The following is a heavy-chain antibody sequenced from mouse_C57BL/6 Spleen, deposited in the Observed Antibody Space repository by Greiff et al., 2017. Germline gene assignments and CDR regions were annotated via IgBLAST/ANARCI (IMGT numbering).Heavy chain of an antibody. V-gene: IGHV5-6*01. CDR3: ARHNHGSSRYYFDY. J-gene: IGHJ2*01. D-gene: IGHD1-1*01. Sequence: EVKLMESGGDLVKPGGSLKLSCAASGFTFSSYGMSWVRQTPDKRLEWVATISSGGSYTYYPDSVKGRFTISRDNAKNTLYLQMSSLKSEDTAMYYCARHNHGSSRYYFDYWGQGTTLTVSS. CDR2: ISSGGSYT. CDR1: GFTFSSYG.